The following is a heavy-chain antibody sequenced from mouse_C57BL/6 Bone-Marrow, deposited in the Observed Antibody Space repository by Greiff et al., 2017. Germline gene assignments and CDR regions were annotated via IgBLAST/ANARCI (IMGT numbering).Heavy chain of an antibody. CDR3: ARRPYCSSYWSFEV. Sequence: EVQLVESGGDLVKPGGSLKLSCAASGYTFSSYGMYWVRQTPDNRLEWVATISSGGSYTNYPDSVKGRFTISRDNAKNTLYLQISSLKSEDTAMYYCARRPYCSSYWSFEVWGRGTTITVSS. V-gene: IGHV5-6*01. D-gene: IGHD1-1*01. J-gene: IGHJ1*03. CDR2: ISSGGSYT. CDR1: GYTFSSYG.